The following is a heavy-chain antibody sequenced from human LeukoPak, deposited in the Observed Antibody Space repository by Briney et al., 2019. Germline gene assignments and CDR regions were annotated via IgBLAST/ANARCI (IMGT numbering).Heavy chain of an antibody. D-gene: IGHD3-22*01. J-gene: IGHJ6*03. Sequence: PSETLSVTCTVSGGSISSYYWSWIRQPPGKGLEWIGYIYYSGSTNYNPSLKSRVTISVDTSKNQFSLKLSSVTAADTAVYYCARDEGSSGPEGYMDVWGKGTTVTVSS. CDR3: ARDEGSSGPEGYMDV. CDR2: IYYSGST. CDR1: GGSISSYY. V-gene: IGHV4-59*01.